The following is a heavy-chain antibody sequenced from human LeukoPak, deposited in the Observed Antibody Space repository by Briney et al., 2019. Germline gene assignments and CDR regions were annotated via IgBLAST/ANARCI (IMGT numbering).Heavy chain of an antibody. Sequence: GASMKVSCKASGYTFTSYAMNWVRQARGQGLEWMGWINTNTGNPTYAQAFTGRFVFSLDTSASTAYLQISSLKAEDTAVYYCGPGGVGLFDYWGQGTLATVSS. J-gene: IGHJ4*02. V-gene: IGHV7-4-1*02. CDR3: GPGGVGLFDY. CDR1: GYTFTSYA. D-gene: IGHD3-10*01. CDR2: INTNTGNP.